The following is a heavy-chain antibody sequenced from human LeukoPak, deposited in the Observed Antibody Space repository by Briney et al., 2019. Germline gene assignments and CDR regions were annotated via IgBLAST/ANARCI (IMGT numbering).Heavy chain of an antibody. J-gene: IGHJ4*02. V-gene: IGHV1-46*01. D-gene: IGHD3-10*01. CDR3: ARAKKGKEVTMVRGVTYDY. Sequence: ASVKVSCKASGYTFTSYYMHWVRQAPGQGLEWMGIINPSGGSTSYAQKFQGRVTMTRDMSTSTVYMELSSLRSEDTAVYYCARAKKGKEVTMVRGVTYDYWGQGTLVTVSS. CDR1: GYTFTSYY. CDR2: INPSGGST.